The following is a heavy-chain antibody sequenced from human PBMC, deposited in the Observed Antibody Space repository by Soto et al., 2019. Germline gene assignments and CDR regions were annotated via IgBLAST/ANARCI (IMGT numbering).Heavy chain of an antibody. V-gene: IGHV4-4*02. J-gene: IGHJ6*02. CDR2: IYHDGST. CDR3: AGAQGDV. CDR1: GGSISSSNW. Sequence: QVQLQESGPGLVKPSGTLSLTCAVSGGSISSSNWWTWVRQVPGKGLEWIGEIYHDGSTNYNPSLKSRVTMSLDKSKDLFSLHLNSVTAADTAVYFCAGAQGDVWGQGTTVTVSS.